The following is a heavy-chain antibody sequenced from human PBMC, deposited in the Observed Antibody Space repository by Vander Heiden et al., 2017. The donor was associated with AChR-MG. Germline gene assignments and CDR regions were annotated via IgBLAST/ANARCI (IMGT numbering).Heavy chain of an antibody. V-gene: IGHV3-53*01. CDR2: IYSGGST. Sequence: VQLVESGGGLIQPGGSLRLSCAASGFTVSTNYMSWVRQAPGKGLEWVSVIYSGGSTYYADSVKGRFTISRDNSKNTLYLQMNSLRAEDTAVYYCARDRGDCSGGSCYSAYFDYGMDVWGQGTTVTVSS. D-gene: IGHD2-15*01. CDR1: GFTVSTNY. J-gene: IGHJ6*02. CDR3: ARDRGDCSGGSCYSAYFDYGMDV.